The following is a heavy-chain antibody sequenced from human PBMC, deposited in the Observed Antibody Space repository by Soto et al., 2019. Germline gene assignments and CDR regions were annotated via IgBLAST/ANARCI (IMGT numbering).Heavy chain of an antibody. V-gene: IGHV3-21*01. CDR3: AREYSGSLPAYYYYYMDV. D-gene: IGHD1-26*01. J-gene: IGHJ6*03. Sequence: GGSLRLSCAASGFTFSSYSMNWVRQAPGKGLEWVSSISSSSSYIYYADSVKGGFTITRDNAKNYLFLQMNSLRAEDTAGYYCAREYSGSLPAYYYYYMDVWGKGTTVTVSS. CDR1: GFTFSSYS. CDR2: ISSSSSYI.